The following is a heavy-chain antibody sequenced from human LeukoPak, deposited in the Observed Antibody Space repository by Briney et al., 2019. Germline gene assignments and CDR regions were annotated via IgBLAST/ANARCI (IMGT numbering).Heavy chain of an antibody. CDR2: IRYDGDNE. D-gene: IGHD2/OR15-2a*01. Sequence: GGSLRLSCEASGFISSNYDMHWVRQAPGKGLDWVAFIRYDGDNEHYADSVKGRFTISRENAKNSLYLQMNSLRAGDTAVYYCARYRGEYDYWGQGTLVTVSS. CDR3: ARYRGEYDY. V-gene: IGHV3-30*02. J-gene: IGHJ4*02. CDR1: GFISSNYD.